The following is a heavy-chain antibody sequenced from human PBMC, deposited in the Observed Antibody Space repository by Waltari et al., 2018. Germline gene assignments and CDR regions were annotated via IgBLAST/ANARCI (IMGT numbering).Heavy chain of an antibody. CDR2: IVVGSGNP. J-gene: IGHJ6*03. Sequence: QMQLVQSGPEVKKPGTSVTVSCKASGFTFTSSAVQWVRQARGQRLEWIGWIVVGSGNPNYARKFKERVTITRDMSTSTAYMELSSLRSEDTAVYYCAAASGIAAPGGGGMDVWGKGTTVTVSS. D-gene: IGHD6-13*01. CDR1: GFTFTSSA. CDR3: AAASGIAAPGGGGMDV. V-gene: IGHV1-58*01.